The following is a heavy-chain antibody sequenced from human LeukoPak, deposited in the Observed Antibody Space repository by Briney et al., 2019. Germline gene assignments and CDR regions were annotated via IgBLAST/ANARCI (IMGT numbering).Heavy chain of an antibody. CDR1: GFTFSHYY. J-gene: IGHJ4*02. V-gene: IGHV3-11*01. D-gene: IGHD3-22*01. CDR3: ARAGYYYDISGPTWRDFDY. Sequence: GGSLGLTCAASGFTFSHYYMSWIRQAPGKGLEWVSYISSSGSTIYYADSVKGRFTISRDNAKNSLYLQMNSLRAEDTAMYYCARAGYYYDISGPTWRDFDYWGQGTLATVSS. CDR2: ISSSGSTI.